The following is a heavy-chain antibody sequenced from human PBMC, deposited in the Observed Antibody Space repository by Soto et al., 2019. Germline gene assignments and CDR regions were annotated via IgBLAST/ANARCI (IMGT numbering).Heavy chain of an antibody. CDR2: INPNSGGT. CDR3: ARGYSNYLYYYYYGMDV. CDR1: GYTFTDYY. J-gene: IGHJ6*02. Sequence: ASVKVSCKASGYTFTDYYMHWVRQAPGQGLEWMGWINPNSGGTNYAQKFQGWVTMTRDTSISTAYMELSRLRSDDTAVYYCARGYSNYLYYYYYGMDVWGQGTTVTVSS. V-gene: IGHV1-2*04. D-gene: IGHD4-4*01.